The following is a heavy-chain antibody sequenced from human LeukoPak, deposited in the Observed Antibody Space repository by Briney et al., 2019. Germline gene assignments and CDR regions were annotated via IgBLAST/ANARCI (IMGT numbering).Heavy chain of an antibody. CDR1: GFTFTSYA. CDR3: ARDGEDGDFDP. Sequence: GGSLRLSCAASGFTFTSYAMTWVRQAPGKGLEWVSGLNASGTSTFYADSVKGRVTISRDSSKNTLYLQMNSLRAEDTAVYYCARDGEDGDFDPWGQGTLVTVSS. CDR2: LNASGTST. J-gene: IGHJ5*02. D-gene: IGHD4-17*01. V-gene: IGHV3-23*01.